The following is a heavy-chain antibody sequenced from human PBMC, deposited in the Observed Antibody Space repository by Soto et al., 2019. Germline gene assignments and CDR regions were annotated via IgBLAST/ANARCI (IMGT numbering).Heavy chain of an antibody. CDR2: IIPIFGTT. V-gene: IGHV1-69*12. J-gene: IGHJ2*01. CDR3: ARVVTVVKSFHYWYFDL. CDR1: GGTFSSYA. D-gene: IGHD2-15*01. Sequence: QVQLVQSWAEVKKPGSSVKVSCKASGGTFSSYAISWVRQAPGQGLEWMGGIIPIFGTTNYAQKFQGRVTITADESTSTAYMELSSLRSEDTAVYYCARVVTVVKSFHYWYFDLWGRGPLVTVSS.